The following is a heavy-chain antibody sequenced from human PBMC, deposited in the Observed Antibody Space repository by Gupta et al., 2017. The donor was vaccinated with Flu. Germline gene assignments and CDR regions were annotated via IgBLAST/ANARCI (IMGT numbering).Heavy chain of an antibody. J-gene: IGHJ6*02. V-gene: IGHV3-23*01. CDR3: AKDGLYCSGGSCYLDYYYGMDV. D-gene: IGHD2-15*01. Sequence: WVSAISGRGGSTYYAESGKGRFTISRDNSKNTLYLQMNSLRAEDTAVYYCAKDGLYCSGGSCYLDYYYGMDVWGQGTTVTVSS. CDR2: ISGRGGST.